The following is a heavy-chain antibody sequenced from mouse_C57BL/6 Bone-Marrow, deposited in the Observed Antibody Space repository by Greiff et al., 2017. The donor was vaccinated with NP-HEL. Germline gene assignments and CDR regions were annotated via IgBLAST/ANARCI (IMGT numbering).Heavy chain of an antibody. CDR2: ISYDGSN. J-gene: IGHJ3*01. Sequence: EVKLEESGPGLVKPSQSLSLTCSVTGYSITSGYYWNWIRQFPGNKLEWMGYISYDGSNNYNPSLKNRISITRDTSKNQFFLKLNSVTTEDTATYYCARDGYYGFAWFAYWGQGTLVTVSA. V-gene: IGHV3-6*01. CDR3: ARDGYYGFAWFAY. D-gene: IGHD1-1*01. CDR1: GYSITSGYY.